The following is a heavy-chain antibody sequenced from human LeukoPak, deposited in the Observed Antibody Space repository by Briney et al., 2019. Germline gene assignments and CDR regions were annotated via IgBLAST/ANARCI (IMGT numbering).Heavy chain of an antibody. J-gene: IGHJ4*02. V-gene: IGHV4-39*07. CDR1: SGSISTSNYY. D-gene: IGHD5-18*01. Sequence: PSETLSLTCTVSSGSISTSNYYWGWVRQPPGKALEWIGNIFYSGSTYYSPSLKSRVTISLDMSRNQFSLKLNSVTAADTAVYYCAKSSYSIFDYWGQGTLVTVSS. CDR2: IFYSGST. CDR3: AKSSYSIFDY.